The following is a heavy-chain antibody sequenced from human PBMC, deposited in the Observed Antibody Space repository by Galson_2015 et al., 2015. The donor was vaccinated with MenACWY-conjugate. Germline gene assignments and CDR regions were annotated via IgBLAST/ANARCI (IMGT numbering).Heavy chain of an antibody. Sequence: SETLSLTCAVYGGSLSGYYWSWIRQPPGKGLEWIGEIYQSGTANYNPSLMSRVTISLDKSKNQFSLKLTSMTAADTAIYYCARDFSPPPEVASPGSDVFQLWG. J-gene: IGHJ1*01. V-gene: IGHV4-34*01. CDR3: ARDFSPPPEVASPGSDVFQL. CDR1: GGSLSGYY. D-gene: IGHD3-3*01. CDR2: IYQSGTA.